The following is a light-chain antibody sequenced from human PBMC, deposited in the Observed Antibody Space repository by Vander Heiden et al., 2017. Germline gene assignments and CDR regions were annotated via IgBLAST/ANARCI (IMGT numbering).Light chain of an antibody. Sequence: IQFTQSPSFLSASVGDTVIITCRASQGISSHLAWYQQKPGKAPELLIYAASTLQSGVPSRFSGSGSGTEFTLTISSLQPEDFATYYCQQLNTHPPYTFGQGTKLEIK. CDR3: QQLNTHPPYT. J-gene: IGKJ2*01. V-gene: IGKV1-9*01. CDR2: AAS. CDR1: QGISSH.